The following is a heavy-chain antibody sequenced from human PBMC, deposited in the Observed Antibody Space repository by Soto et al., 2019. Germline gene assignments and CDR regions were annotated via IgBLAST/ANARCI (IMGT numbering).Heavy chain of an antibody. CDR2: ISYDGSNK. V-gene: IGHV3-30-3*01. CDR1: GFTFSSYA. Sequence: QAVGSLRLSCAASGFTFSSYAMHWVRQAPGKGLEWVAVISYDGSNKYYADSVKGRFTISRDNSKNTLYLQMNSLRAEDTAVYYCARDLSTGADSSSWYVYYYGMDVWGQGTTVTVS. J-gene: IGHJ6*02. CDR3: ARDLSTGADSSSWYVYYYGMDV. D-gene: IGHD6-13*01.